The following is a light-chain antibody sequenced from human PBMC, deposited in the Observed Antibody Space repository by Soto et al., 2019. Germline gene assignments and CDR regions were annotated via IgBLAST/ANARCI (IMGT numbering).Light chain of an antibody. V-gene: IGKV2-30*01. CDR2: KVF. CDR3: MLGTHPYT. Sequence: DVVLTQSPLSLPVTLGQPASISCRSSQSLVFRDGITYLNWFQQRPGQSPRRLIYKVFNQDSGVPDRFSGSGSGSDFTLKISRVEPEDIGVYYCMLGTHPYTFGQGTKVDIK. J-gene: IGKJ2*01. CDR1: QSLVFRDGITY.